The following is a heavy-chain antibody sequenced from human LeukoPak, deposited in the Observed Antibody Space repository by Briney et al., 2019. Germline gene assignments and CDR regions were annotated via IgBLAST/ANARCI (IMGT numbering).Heavy chain of an antibody. V-gene: IGHV3-33*01. Sequence: GGSLRLSCAASGFTFSSYGMHWVRQAPGKGLEWVAVIWYDGSNKYYADSVKGRFTISRDNSKNTLYLQMNGLRAEDTAVYYCASTVTTLGGFDYWGQGTLVTVSS. J-gene: IGHJ4*02. D-gene: IGHD4-17*01. CDR2: IWYDGSNK. CDR1: GFTFSSYG. CDR3: ASTVTTLGGFDY.